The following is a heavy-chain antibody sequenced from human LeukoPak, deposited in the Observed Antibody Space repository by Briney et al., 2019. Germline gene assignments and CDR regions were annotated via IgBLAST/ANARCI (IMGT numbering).Heavy chain of an antibody. Sequence: GGSLRLSCAASGFTFNSYGMHWVRQAPGKGLEWVAVISYGGSNKYYADSVKGRFTISRDNSKNTLYLQMNSLRAEDTAVYYCAKDSMVRGENYFDYWGQGTLVTVSS. CDR1: GFTFNSYG. V-gene: IGHV3-30*18. CDR3: AKDSMVRGENYFDY. J-gene: IGHJ4*02. CDR2: ISYGGSNK. D-gene: IGHD3-10*01.